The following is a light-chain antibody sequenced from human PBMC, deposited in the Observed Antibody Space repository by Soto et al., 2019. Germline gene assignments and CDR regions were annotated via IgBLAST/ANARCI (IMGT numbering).Light chain of an antibody. CDR2: AAS. V-gene: IGKV3-20*01. J-gene: IGKJ1*01. CDR1: QSVSSSY. CDR3: QQYGSSRT. Sequence: EFVLTQSPGTLSLSPGERATLSCRASQSVSSSYLAWYQQKPGQAPRLLIYAASSRATGIPDRFSGSGSGTDFTLTISRLEPEDFALYYCQQYGSSRTFGQGTKVEIK.